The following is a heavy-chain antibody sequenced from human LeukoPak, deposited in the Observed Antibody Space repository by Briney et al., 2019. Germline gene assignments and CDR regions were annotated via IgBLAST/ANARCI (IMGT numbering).Heavy chain of an antibody. Sequence: SETLSLTCTVSGGSISSGSYYWGWIRQPPGKGLEWIGSIYYSGSTYYNPSLKSRVTISVDTSKNQFSLKLSSVTAADTAVYYCARRSPDTAMVLEDYWGQGTLVTVSS. CDR2: IYYSGST. V-gene: IGHV4-39*01. CDR3: ARRSPDTAMVLEDY. D-gene: IGHD5-18*01. CDR1: GGSISSGSYY. J-gene: IGHJ4*02.